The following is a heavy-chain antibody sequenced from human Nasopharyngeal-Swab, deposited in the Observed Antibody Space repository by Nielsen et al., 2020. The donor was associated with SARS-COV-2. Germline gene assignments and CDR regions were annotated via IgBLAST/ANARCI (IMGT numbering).Heavy chain of an antibody. Sequence: GGSLRLSCAASGFTFNYFGMHWVRQAPGKGLEWVAFISYEGSIRNYIDSVKGRFTVSRDSSKNIVYLQMNSLRPDDTAVYFCAKSMAYFQLSRTYNLDFWGQGTLVTVSS. CDR1: GFTFNYFG. CDR3: AKSMAYFQLSRTYNLDF. CDR2: ISYEGSIR. J-gene: IGHJ4*02. D-gene: IGHD2-21*01. V-gene: IGHV3-30*18.